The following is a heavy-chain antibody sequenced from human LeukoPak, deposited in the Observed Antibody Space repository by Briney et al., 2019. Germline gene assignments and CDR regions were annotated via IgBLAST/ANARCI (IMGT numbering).Heavy chain of an antibody. D-gene: IGHD6-19*01. Sequence: SETLSLTCTVSGASISSYYWSWIRQPPGKGLEWIGYIYYSGSTNYNPSLKSRVTISVDTSKNQFSLKLSSVTAADTAVYYCARHYGRYSSGWYFDYWGQGTLVTVSS. CDR3: ARHYGRYSSGWYFDY. CDR2: IYYSGST. CDR1: GASISSYY. V-gene: IGHV4-59*01. J-gene: IGHJ4*02.